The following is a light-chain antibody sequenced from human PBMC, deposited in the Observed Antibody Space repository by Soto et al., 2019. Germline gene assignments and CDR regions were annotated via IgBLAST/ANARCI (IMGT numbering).Light chain of an antibody. CDR1: SSNIGSDF. V-gene: IGLV1-47*01. J-gene: IGLJ1*01. CDR3: SAWDDSLSAYV. CDR2: HNS. Sequence: QSALTQPPSASGTPGQRVTISCSGSSSNIGSDFVYWYQQLPGTAPKLLIYHNSQRTSGVPDRFSGSKSGTSGSLAISDLRSEDEADYYCSAWDDSLSAYVFGAGTKLTVL.